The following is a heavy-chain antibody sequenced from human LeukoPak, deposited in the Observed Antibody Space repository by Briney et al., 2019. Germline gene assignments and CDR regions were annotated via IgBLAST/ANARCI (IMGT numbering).Heavy chain of an antibody. D-gene: IGHD3-22*01. CDR2: ISGSGGST. CDR3: AKDSPLSYYDSSGYYSD. Sequence: GGSLRLSCAASGFTFSSYAMSWVRQAPGKGLEWVSAISGSGGSTYYADSVKGRFTISRDNSKNTLYPQMNSLRAEDTAVYYCAKDSPLSYYDSSGYYSDWGQGTLVTVSS. V-gene: IGHV3-23*01. J-gene: IGHJ4*02. CDR1: GFTFSSYA.